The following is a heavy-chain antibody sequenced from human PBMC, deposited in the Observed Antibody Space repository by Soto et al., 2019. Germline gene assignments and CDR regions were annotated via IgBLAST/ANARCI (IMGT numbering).Heavy chain of an antibody. CDR3: TSHQTTRGCFWFGP. CDR1: GIRFSDYD. Sequence: GGSLRLSCAASGIRFSDYDMSCIRQSPGKGLEWVSDISGGGDNIFYADSVRGRFTISRDNAKNSLYLQMNSLRVEDTAVYYCTSHQTTRGCFWFGPWGQGNLVTVSS. V-gene: IGHV3-11*01. D-gene: IGHD1-1*01. J-gene: IGHJ5*02. CDR2: ISGGGDNI.